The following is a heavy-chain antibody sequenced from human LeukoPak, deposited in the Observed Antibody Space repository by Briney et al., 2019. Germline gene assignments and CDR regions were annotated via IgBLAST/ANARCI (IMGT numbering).Heavy chain of an antibody. D-gene: IGHD6-19*01. V-gene: IGHV3-48*04. CDR2: ISSSSSTI. Sequence: GGSLRLSCAASGFTFSSYSMNWVRQAPGKGLEWVSYISSSSSTIYYADSVKGRFTISRDNAKNSLYLQMNSLRAEDTAVYYCARELHSSGWYEDYWGQGTLVTVSS. J-gene: IGHJ4*02. CDR1: GFTFSSYS. CDR3: ARELHSSGWYEDY.